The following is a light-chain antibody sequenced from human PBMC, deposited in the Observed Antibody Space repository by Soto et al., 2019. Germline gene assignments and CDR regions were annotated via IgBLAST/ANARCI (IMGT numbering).Light chain of an antibody. CDR3: SSYADSGYV. Sequence: QPPSANGSHLHSVTIFCAETTSDVGGYNYVSWYQQHPGKAPKLMIYEVSKRPSGVPDRFSGSKSGNTASLTVSGLQAQDAADYYCSSYADSGYVFGTGPKVT. V-gene: IGLV2-8*01. CDR1: TSDVGGYNY. J-gene: IGLJ1*01. CDR2: EVS.